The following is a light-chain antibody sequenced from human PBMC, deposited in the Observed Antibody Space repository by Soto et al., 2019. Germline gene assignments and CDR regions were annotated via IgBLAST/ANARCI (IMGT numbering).Light chain of an antibody. CDR3: QERNSWPPWT. V-gene: IGKV3-11*01. CDR1: QSVSSD. CDR2: DAS. J-gene: IGKJ1*01. Sequence: EFVLTQSLPTVSLRQEESAPLSCRASQSVSSDLAWYQQKPGQAPRLLIYDASNRATGVPARFSGSGSGTDFTLTISSLEPEDFAVYYCQERNSWPPWTFGQGTKVDI.